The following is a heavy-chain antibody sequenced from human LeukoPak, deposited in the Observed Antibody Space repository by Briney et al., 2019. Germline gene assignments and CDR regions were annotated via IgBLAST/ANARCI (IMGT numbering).Heavy chain of an antibody. V-gene: IGHV3-48*04. J-gene: IGHJ4*02. Sequence: GSLRLSCGGSWFNFRSLNLNWVRPAPGKGLEWVSFLYSASGSIYYADSVKGRFTISRDNAKNSLFLQMNSLRAEDTAVYYCARLPAYCSSTSCYYDYWGQGTLVTVSS. CDR1: WFNFRSLN. CDR3: ARLPAYCSSTSCYYDY. CDR2: LYSASGSI. D-gene: IGHD2-2*01.